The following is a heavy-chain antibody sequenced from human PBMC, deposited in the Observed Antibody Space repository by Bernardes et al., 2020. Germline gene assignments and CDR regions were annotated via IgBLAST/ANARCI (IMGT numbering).Heavy chain of an antibody. CDR3: TRVGMTTVTPFDY. CDR2: IRSKAYGGTT. J-gene: IGHJ4*02. D-gene: IGHD4-17*01. CDR1: GFTFGDYA. V-gene: IGHV3-49*03. Sequence: GGSLRLSCTASGFTFGDYAMSWFRQAPGKGLEWVGFIRSKAYGGTTEYAASVKGRFTISRDDSKSIAYLQMNSLKTEDTAVYYCTRVGMTTVTPFDYWGQGTLVTVSS.